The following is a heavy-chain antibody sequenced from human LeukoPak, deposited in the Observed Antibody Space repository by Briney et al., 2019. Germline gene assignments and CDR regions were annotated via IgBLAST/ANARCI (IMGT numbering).Heavy chain of an antibody. CDR3: ARVATVVTPGAFDI. CDR2: IIPIFGTA. CDR1: GGTFSSYA. D-gene: IGHD4-23*01. V-gene: IGHV1-69*13. Sequence: GASVKVSCKASGGTFSSYAISWVRQAPGQGLEWMGGIIPIFGTANYAQKFQGRVTITADESTSTAYMELSSLRSEDTAVYYCARVATVVTPGAFDIWGQGTMVTVFS. J-gene: IGHJ3*02.